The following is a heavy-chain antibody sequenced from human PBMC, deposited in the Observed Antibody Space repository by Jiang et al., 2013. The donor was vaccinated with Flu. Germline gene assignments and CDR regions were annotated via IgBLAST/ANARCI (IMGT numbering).Heavy chain of an antibody. J-gene: IGHJ5*02. V-gene: IGHV4-59*08. D-gene: IGHD5-18*01. CDR1: GGSISSYY. CDR3: ARINSYGWAWFDP. CDR2: IYYSGST. Sequence: LLKPSETLSLTCTVSGGSISSYYWSWIRQPPGKGLEWIGYIYYSGSTNYNPSLKSRVTISVDTSKNQFSLKLSSVTAADTAMYYCARINSYGWAWFDPWGQGTLVTVSS.